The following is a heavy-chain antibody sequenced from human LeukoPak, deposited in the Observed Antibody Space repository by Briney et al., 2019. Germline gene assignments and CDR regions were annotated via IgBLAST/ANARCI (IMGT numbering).Heavy chain of an antibody. D-gene: IGHD2/OR15-2a*01. CDR2: AYHSGTT. V-gene: IGHV4-39*02. J-gene: IGHJ4*02. CDR1: GGSITSARYH. CDR3: AREIVSSVEY. Sequence: SETLSLTCTVSGGSITSARYHWGWIRQPPGKGLEWIGSAYHSGTTYYNPSLRSRLTISVDTSRNQFSLKLSSVTAADTAVYHCAREIVSSVEYWGQGSLVTVSS.